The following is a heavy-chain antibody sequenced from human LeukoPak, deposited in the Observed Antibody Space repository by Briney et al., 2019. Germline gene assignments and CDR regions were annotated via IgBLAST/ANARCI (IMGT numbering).Heavy chain of an antibody. V-gene: IGHV3-23*01. CDR1: GFTFSSYA. D-gene: IGHD2-21*01. CDR2: ISGSGGST. Sequence: GGSLRLSCAASGFTFSSYAMSWVRQAPGKGLEWVSAISGSGGSTYYADSVKGRFTISRDNSKNSLYLQMNSLRAEDTAVYYCARGGGYFGAFDTWGQGTMVTVSS. J-gene: IGHJ3*02. CDR3: ARGGGYFGAFDT.